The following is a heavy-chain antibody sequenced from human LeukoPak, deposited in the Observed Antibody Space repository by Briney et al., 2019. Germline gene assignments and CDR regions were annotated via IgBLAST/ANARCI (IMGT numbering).Heavy chain of an antibody. Sequence: GGSLRLSRAASGFTFSSYWMSWVRQAPGKGLEWVANIKQDGSEKYYVDSVKGRFTISRDNAKNSLYLQMNSLRAEDTAVYYCARDRGLYYYDSSGYQHWGQGTLVTVSS. CDR3: ARDRGLYYYDSSGYQH. CDR1: GFTFSSYW. CDR2: IKQDGSEK. D-gene: IGHD3-22*01. V-gene: IGHV3-7*01. J-gene: IGHJ4*02.